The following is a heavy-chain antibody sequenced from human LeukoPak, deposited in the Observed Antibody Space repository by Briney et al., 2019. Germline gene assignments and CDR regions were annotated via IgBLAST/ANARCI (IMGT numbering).Heavy chain of an antibody. CDR1: GFTVSSNY. D-gene: IGHD2-2*01. Sequence: GGSLSLSCAASGFTVSSNYMSWVRQAPGKGLEWVSVIYSGGSTYYADSVKGRFTISRDNSKNTLYLQMNSLRAEDTAVYYCASQLLVYALDIWGQGTMVTVSS. CDR2: IYSGGST. J-gene: IGHJ3*02. V-gene: IGHV3-53*01. CDR3: ASQLLVYALDI.